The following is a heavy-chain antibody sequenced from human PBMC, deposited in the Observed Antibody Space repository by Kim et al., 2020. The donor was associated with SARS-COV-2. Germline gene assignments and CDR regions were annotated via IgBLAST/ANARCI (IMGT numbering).Heavy chain of an antibody. CDR3: VKEAAFTTIVVDYYFDY. J-gene: IGHJ4*02. CDR2: VSYEGRNT. V-gene: IGHV3-30*18. D-gene: IGHD3-22*01. CDR1: GFNFSNYC. Sequence: GGSLRLSCVASGFNFSNYCMHWVRQAPGKGLEWVGIVSYEGRNTYYAGSVAGRFTIARDNSKNTLYLLMNSLRTEDTALYYCVKEAAFTTIVVDYYFDYWGQGTPVTVSS.